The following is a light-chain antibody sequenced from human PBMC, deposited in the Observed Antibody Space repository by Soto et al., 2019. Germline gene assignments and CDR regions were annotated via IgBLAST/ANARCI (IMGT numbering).Light chain of an antibody. Sequence: QSALTQPASVSGSPGQSITISWTGTSSDVGSYNLVSWYQQHPGKAPKLMIYEGSKRPSGVSNRFSGSKSGNTASLTISGLEAEDEADYYCCSYAGSSIVVFGGGTKLTVL. J-gene: IGLJ2*01. CDR2: EGS. CDR1: SSDVGSYNL. CDR3: CSYAGSSIVV. V-gene: IGLV2-23*01.